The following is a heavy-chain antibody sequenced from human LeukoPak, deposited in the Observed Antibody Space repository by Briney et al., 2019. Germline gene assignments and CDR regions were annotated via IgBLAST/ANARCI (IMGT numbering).Heavy chain of an antibody. V-gene: IGHV4-59*01. CDR3: ARSTQRYCNGGTCFPYWFDP. J-gene: IGHJ5*02. CDR2: ISDSGSP. Sequence: PSETLSLTCTVSGGSINTYYWSWLRQPPGKGLEWLGYISDSGSPSYNSSLKSRVTISIDTSKTQFSLMLSSVTAADTAIYYCARSTQRYCNGGTCFPYWFDPWGRGALVTVSS. CDR1: GGSINTYY. D-gene: IGHD2-15*01.